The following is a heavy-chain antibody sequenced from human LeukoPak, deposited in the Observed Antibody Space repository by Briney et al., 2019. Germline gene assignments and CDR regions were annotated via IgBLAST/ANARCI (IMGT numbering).Heavy chain of an antibody. D-gene: IGHD2-21*01. CDR2: INPNSGGT. CDR1: GYSFTDYY. CDR3: ARADRLHGGPYLIGP. J-gene: IGHJ5*02. V-gene: IGHV1-2*02. Sequence: ASVKVSCKTSGYSFTDYYMHWVRQAPGQGLEWMGWINPNSGGTSSAQKFQGRVTMTRDTSITTVYMEVRWLTSDDTAIYYCARADRLHGGPYLIGPWGQGTLVPVSS.